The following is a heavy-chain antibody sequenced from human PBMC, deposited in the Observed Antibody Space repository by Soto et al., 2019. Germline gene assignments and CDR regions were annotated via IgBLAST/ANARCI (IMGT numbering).Heavy chain of an antibody. D-gene: IGHD4-17*01. J-gene: IGHJ3*02. V-gene: IGHV1-8*01. CDR1: GYTFTSYD. CDR3: ATSTPTVTTFSYAFDI. Sequence: AASVKVSCKASGYTFTSYDIDWVRQATGQGLEWMGWMNPNSGNTGYAQKFQGRVTMTRNTSISTAYMELSSLRSEDTAVYYCATSTPTVTTFSYAFDIWGQGTMVTVSS. CDR2: MNPNSGNT.